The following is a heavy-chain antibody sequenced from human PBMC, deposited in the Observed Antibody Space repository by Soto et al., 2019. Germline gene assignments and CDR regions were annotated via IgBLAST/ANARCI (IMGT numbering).Heavy chain of an antibody. Sequence: QVQLVQSGAEVKKPGSSVKVSCKASGDTFSFYTINWVRQAPGLGLEWMGRVNPIVSMSNYAQKFQGRVTITADKSTNTAYLQLSSLRSEDTAIYYCAASYGSGSRAFDYWGQGALVTVSS. CDR2: VNPIVSMS. CDR1: GDTFSFYT. D-gene: IGHD3-10*01. V-gene: IGHV1-69*02. J-gene: IGHJ4*02. CDR3: AASYGSGSRAFDY.